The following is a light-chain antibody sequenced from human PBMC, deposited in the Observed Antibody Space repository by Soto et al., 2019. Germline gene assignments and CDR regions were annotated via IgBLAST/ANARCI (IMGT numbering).Light chain of an antibody. CDR1: SGKIGDYNY. CDR3: CSYTRSGTLI. J-gene: IGLJ1*01. Sequence: QSALTQPASVSCSPGHSNPSSCVGTSGKIGDYNYVSWYQQHPGKVPKVIIDDVSNRPSGVSYRFSGTKSGNTASLTVAGLQAEDAADYYGCSYTRSGTLIFGTGTKGTVL. V-gene: IGLV2-14*01. CDR2: DVS.